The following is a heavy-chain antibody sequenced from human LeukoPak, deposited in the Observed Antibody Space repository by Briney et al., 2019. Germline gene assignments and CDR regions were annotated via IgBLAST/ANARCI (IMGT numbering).Heavy chain of an antibody. J-gene: IGHJ4*02. CDR3: ARGYLAPYYFDY. Sequence: SSQTLSLTCTVSGGSISSGDYYWSWIRQPPGKGLEWIGYIYYSGSTNYNPSLKSRVTISVDTSKNQFSLKLSSVTAADTAVYYCARGYLAPYYFDYWGQGTLVTVSS. V-gene: IGHV4-61*08. D-gene: IGHD3-16*02. CDR2: IYYSGST. CDR1: GGSISSGDYY.